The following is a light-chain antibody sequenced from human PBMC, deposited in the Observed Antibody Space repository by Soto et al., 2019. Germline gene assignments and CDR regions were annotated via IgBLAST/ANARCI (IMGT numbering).Light chain of an antibody. Sequence: ETVLTQSPATFSVSPGERATLSCRASQSIGSNLAWYQQRPGQPPRLLIYGASTRATGVPARFSGSGSGTEFTLTINHLQSEDCALYYCQQYNKWPLFTFGPGTKVDIK. CDR2: GAS. J-gene: IGKJ3*01. CDR3: QQYNKWPLFT. V-gene: IGKV3-15*01. CDR1: QSIGSN.